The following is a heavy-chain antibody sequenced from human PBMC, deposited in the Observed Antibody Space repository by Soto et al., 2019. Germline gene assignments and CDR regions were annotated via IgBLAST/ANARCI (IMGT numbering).Heavy chain of an antibody. CDR2: INDRGDTT. D-gene: IGHD1-1*01. Sequence: GGSLRLSCAASGFIINRDALSWVCQAPGKGLEWVAAINDRGDTTHYADSVKGRFTISRDTSKNTLYLQMNTLRAEDTALYYCAKDKPGTTSFDYWGRGTLVTVSS. V-gene: IGHV3-23*01. J-gene: IGHJ4*02. CDR1: GFIINRDA. CDR3: AKDKPGTTSFDY.